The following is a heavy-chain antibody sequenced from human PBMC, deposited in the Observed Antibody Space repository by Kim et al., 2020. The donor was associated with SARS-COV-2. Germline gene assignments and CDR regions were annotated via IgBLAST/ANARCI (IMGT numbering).Heavy chain of an antibody. CDR2: IYYSGST. D-gene: IGHD5-18*01. V-gene: IGHV4-31*03. CDR1: GGSISSGGYY. J-gene: IGHJ4*02. CDR3: ARDSSPVDTAMAAIDY. Sequence: TLSLTCTVSGGSISSGGYYWSWIRQHPGKGLEWIGYIYYSGSTYYNPSLKSRVTISVDTSKNQFSLKLSSVTAADTAVYYCARDSSPVDTAMAAIDYWGQGTLVTVSS.